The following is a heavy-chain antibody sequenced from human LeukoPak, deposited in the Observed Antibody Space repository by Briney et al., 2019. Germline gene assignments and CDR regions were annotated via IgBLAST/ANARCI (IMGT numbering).Heavy chain of an antibody. V-gene: IGHV4-31*03. CDR1: GGSISSGGYY. J-gene: IGHJ4*02. CDR2: IYYSGST. Sequence: SQTLSLTCTVSGGSISSGGYYWSWIRQHPGKGLEWIGYIYYSGSTYYNPSLKSRVTISVDTSKNQFSLKLSSVTAADTAVYYCAREVQWSLHFDYWGQGTLVTVSS. CDR3: AREVQWSLHFDY. D-gene: IGHD3-22*01.